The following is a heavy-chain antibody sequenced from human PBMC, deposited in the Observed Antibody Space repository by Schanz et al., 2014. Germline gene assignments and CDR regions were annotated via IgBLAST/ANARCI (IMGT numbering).Heavy chain of an antibody. CDR2: FIPILDVG. D-gene: IGHD1-26*01. CDR1: RSTFSSYT. J-gene: IGHJ3*02. CDR3: ARGTMPGAFDI. V-gene: IGHV1-69*02. Sequence: QVQLVHSGAEVKKPGSSVKVSCKASRSTFSSYTISWVRQARGQGLEWVGRFIPILDVGNYAQQFQGRVTFTADKSTSTAYMELSSLRYEDTALYACARGTMPGAFDIWGQGTMVTVSS.